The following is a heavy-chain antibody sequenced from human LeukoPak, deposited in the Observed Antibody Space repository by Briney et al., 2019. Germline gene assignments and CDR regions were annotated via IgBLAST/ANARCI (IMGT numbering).Heavy chain of an antibody. V-gene: IGHV4-39*01. CDR1: GGSISSSSYY. CDR3: AGWELRGFDY. Sequence: PSETLSLTCTVSGGSISSSSYYWGWIRQPPGKGLEWIGSIYYSGSTYYNPSLKSRVTISVDTSKNQFSLKLSSVTAADTAVYYCAGWELRGFDYWGQGTLVTVSS. D-gene: IGHD1-26*01. CDR2: IYYSGST. J-gene: IGHJ4*02.